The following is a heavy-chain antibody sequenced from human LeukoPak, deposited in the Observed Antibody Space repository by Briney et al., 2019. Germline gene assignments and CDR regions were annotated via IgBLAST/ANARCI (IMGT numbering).Heavy chain of an antibody. D-gene: IGHD3-10*01. CDR1: GHTFSSYG. J-gene: IGHJ5*02. V-gene: IGHV1-18*01. Sequence: ASVKVSCKASGHTFSSYGICWVRQAPGQGLEWMGWINGYTGNTNYAQNLQGRVTMTADTSTSTAYMELRSLRSDDTALYYCARSSWFGGRSEWRWFDPWGQGTLVTVSS. CDR2: INGYTGNT. CDR3: ARSSWFGGRSEWRWFDP.